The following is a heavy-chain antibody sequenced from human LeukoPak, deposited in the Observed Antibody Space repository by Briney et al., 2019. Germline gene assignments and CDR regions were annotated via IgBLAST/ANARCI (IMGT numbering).Heavy chain of an antibody. CDR2: ISAEGESA. D-gene: IGHD6-19*01. CDR3: AQGYSSGWYPH. V-gene: IGHV3-23*01. CDR1: GFSVSTSG. Sequence: PGGSLRLSCTVSGFSVSTSGMSWVRQAQGKGLQTISAISAEGESAYYADSVKGRFTISRDNSKNTLYLQMSSLRVEDTAVYYCAQGYSSGWYPHWGQGSLVSVSS. J-gene: IGHJ4*02.